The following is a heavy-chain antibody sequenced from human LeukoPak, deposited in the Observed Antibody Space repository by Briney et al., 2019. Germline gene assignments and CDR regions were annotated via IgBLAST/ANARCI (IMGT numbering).Heavy chain of an antibody. CDR2: IYHSEST. Sequence: SETLSLTCTVSGYSISSGYYWGWIRQPPGKGLEWIGSIYHSESTYYNPSLKSRVTISVDTSKNQFSLKLSSVTAADTAVYYCARGGRDTSEYFDFWSGSNRLYYYYYMDVWGKGTTVTVSS. J-gene: IGHJ6*03. CDR3: ARGGRDTSEYFDFWSGSNRLYYYYYMDV. CDR1: GYSISSGYY. D-gene: IGHD3-3*01. V-gene: IGHV4-38-2*02.